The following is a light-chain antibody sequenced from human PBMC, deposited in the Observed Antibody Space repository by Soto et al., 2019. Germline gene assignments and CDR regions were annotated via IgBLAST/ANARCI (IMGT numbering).Light chain of an antibody. V-gene: IGLV2-14*01. J-gene: IGLJ2*01. CDR1: CRDVGDYKS. CDR3: SSYINTNTLV. Sequence: QSVLTQPASVSGSPGQSIAISCSGICRDVGDYKSVSWYQHHPGKVPKLVIFEVNNRPSGVSNRFSGSESGNTASLTISGLQAEDEADYYCSSYINTNTLVFGGGTKLTVL. CDR2: EVN.